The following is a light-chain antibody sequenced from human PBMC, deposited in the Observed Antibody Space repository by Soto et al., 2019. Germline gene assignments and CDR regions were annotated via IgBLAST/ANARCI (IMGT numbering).Light chain of an antibody. V-gene: IGLV2-14*01. J-gene: IGLJ3*02. CDR2: DVS. Sequence: QSALTQPASVSGSPGQSITISCTGTSSDVGGYNYVSWYQQHPGKAPKLMLYDVSNRPSGVSIRFSGSKSGNTASLTISGLQADDEADYYCSSYTTPIRVFGGVTKLTVL. CDR3: SSYTTPIRV. CDR1: SSDVGGYNY.